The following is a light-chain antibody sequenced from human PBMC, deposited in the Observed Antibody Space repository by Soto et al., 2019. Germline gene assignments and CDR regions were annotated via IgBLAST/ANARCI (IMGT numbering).Light chain of an antibody. CDR3: QTWGTGLLV. CDR1: SGHSSYA. J-gene: IGLJ3*02. CDR2: LNSDGSH. Sequence: QPVLTQSPSASASLGASVKLTCTLSSGHSSYAIAWHQQQPEKGPRYLMKLNSDGSHSKGAGIPDRFSGSSSGAERYLTISSLQSEDEADYYCQTWGTGLLVFGGGTKVTVL. V-gene: IGLV4-69*01.